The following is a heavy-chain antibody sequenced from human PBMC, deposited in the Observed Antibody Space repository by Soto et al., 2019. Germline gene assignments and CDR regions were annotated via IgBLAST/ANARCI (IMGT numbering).Heavy chain of an antibody. J-gene: IGHJ2*01. V-gene: IGHV1-69*12. CDR1: GGTFSSYA. Sequence: QVQLVQSGAEVKKPGSSVKVSCKASGGTFSSYAISWMRQAPGQGLEWMGGIIPIFGTANYAQKFQGRVTITADESTSTADMGLSSLRSEDTAVYYCARGAAMEPSGYFDLWGRGTLVTVSS. D-gene: IGHD5-18*01. CDR2: IIPIFGTA. CDR3: ARGAAMEPSGYFDL.